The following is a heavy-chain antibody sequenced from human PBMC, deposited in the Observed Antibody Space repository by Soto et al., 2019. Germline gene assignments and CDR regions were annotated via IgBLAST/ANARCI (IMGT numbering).Heavy chain of an antibody. D-gene: IGHD3-9*01. CDR1: GYSFTSYG. CDR2: IYPGDSDT. J-gene: IGHJ6*02. Sequence: PXASLKISCKGSGYSFTSYGIGWVRQMPGKGLEWMGIIYPGDSDTRYSPSFQGQVTISADKSISTAYLQWSSLKASDTAMYYCARYRDYDILTGYPYGMDVWGQGTTVTVSS. V-gene: IGHV5-51*01. CDR3: ARYRDYDILTGYPYGMDV.